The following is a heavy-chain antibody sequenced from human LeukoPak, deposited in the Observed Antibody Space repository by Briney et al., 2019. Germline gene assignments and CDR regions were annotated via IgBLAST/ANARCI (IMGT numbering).Heavy chain of an antibody. CDR1: GFTFSSYA. CDR3: AKDRSSSFLPVDS. D-gene: IGHD6-13*01. CDR2: ITGSGDST. Sequence: PGGSLRLSCAASGFTFSSYAMTWVRQAPGKGLERVSTITGSGDSTYYADSVKGRFTISRDNSKNTLYLQMNNLRADDTAVYYCAKDRSSSFLPVDSWGQGTLVTVSS. J-gene: IGHJ4*02. V-gene: IGHV3-23*01.